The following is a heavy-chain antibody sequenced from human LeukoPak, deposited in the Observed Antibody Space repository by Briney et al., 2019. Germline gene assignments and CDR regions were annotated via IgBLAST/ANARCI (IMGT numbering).Heavy chain of an antibody. CDR2: IYPNNGAT. J-gene: IGHJ4*02. CDR3: ARDGPAQMVDFDY. V-gene: IGHV1-2*02. CDR1: GYTFSGTGWY. D-gene: IGHD3-10*01. Sequence: ASVKVSCKASGYTFSGTGWYLYWLRQAPGQGLECMGWIYPNNGATGYAQKFQGRVAMTRDTSISTAYMELSRLRPGDTGVYYCARDGPAQMVDFDYWGQGTLVTVSS.